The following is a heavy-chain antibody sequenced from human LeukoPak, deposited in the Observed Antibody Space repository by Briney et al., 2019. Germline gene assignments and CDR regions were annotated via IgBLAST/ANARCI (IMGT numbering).Heavy chain of an antibody. CDR2: ISHSGSSI. CDR1: GFTFSNYL. CDR3: AMALDY. Sequence: GGSLRPSCVASGFTFSNYLMNWVRQAPGKGLEWVSGISHSGSSIYYADSVKGRFAISRDNSKNTLYLQMDRLRVEDTAVYYCAMALDYWGQGTLVTVSS. J-gene: IGHJ4*02. V-gene: IGHV3-23*01.